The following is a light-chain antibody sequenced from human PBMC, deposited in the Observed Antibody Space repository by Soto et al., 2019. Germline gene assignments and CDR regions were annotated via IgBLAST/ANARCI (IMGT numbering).Light chain of an antibody. CDR1: QSVTSSY. CDR3: QMYGSSPKT. V-gene: IGKV3-20*01. Sequence: ETVFTQCPFTLCTRVVERASLAFVASQSVTSSYLAWYQQKPGQAPKLLIHGASTRATGIPDRFSGSGSGTDFTPTISRLEPEDFAAYYCQMYGSSPKTFGQGTKVDIK. J-gene: IGKJ1*01. CDR2: GAS.